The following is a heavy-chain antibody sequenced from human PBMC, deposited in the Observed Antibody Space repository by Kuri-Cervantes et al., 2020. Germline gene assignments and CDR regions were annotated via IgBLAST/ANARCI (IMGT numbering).Heavy chain of an antibody. D-gene: IGHD4-17*01. CDR2: IKCDGSEK. V-gene: IGHV3-52*01. J-gene: IGHJ3*02. CDR3: AKFAGNGDYISGGAFDI. CDR1: GFTFSSSW. Sequence: LSLTCAASGFTFSSSWMHWVCQAPEKGLEWVADIKCDGSEKYYVDSVKGRFTISRDNARNSLYLQMNSLRAEDTALYYCAKFAGNGDYISGGAFDIWGQGTMVTVSS.